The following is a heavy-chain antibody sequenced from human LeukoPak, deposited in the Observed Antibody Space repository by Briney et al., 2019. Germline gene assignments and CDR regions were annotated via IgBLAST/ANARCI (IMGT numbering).Heavy chain of an antibody. Sequence: SGTPSLTCGVSGGSISGTNWWSWVRQPPGQGLEWIGEISLAGQTNYNPSLNGRVTMSLDKSSNQLSLHLTSVTAADTATYYCSRESGPFCPFGYWGQGTLVIVSS. D-gene: IGHD1-26*01. CDR2: ISLAGQT. J-gene: IGHJ4*02. V-gene: IGHV4-4*02. CDR1: GGSISGTNW. CDR3: SRESGPFCPFGY.